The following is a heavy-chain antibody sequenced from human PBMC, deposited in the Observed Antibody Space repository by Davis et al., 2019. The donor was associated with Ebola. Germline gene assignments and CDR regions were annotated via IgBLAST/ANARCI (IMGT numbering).Heavy chain of an antibody. D-gene: IGHD3-22*01. V-gene: IGHV1-2*02. J-gene: IGHJ4*02. CDR1: GYTFTGYY. Sequence: AASVKVSCKAFGYTFTGYYMHWVRQAPGQGLEWMGGINPNSGGTNYAQKFQGRVTMTRDPSIATAYMELSGLRSDDTAVYYCARAPVYDGSNSYSTFGGGDFDYWGQGALVTVSS. CDR3: ARAPVYDGSNSYSTFGGGDFDY. CDR2: INPNSGGT.